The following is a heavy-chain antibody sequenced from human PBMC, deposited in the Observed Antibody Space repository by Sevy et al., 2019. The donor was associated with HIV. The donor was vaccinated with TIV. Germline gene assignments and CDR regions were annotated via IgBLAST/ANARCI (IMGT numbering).Heavy chain of an antibody. J-gene: IGHJ4*02. CDR1: GFNFSTYA. D-gene: IGHD3-16*01. CDR3: AGDARGDAALPDY. V-gene: IGHV3-30*09. CDR2: ISSDVIRK. Sequence: GGSLRLSCSVSGFNFSTYAMHWVRQAPGKGLEWVAVISSDVIRKYYGASVRGRFAISRDNSNNTLSLQMNSLRIEDTAVDYCAGDARGDAALPDYWGQGTLVTVSS.